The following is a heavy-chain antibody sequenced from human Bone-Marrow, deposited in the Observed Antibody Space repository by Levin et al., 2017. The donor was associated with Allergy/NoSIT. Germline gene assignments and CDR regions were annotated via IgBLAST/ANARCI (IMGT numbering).Heavy chain of an antibody. D-gene: IGHD1-1*01. J-gene: IGHJ6*03. V-gene: IGHV4-34*01. CDR2: INHSGST. Sequence: TSETLSLTCAVYGGSFSGYYWSWIRQPPGKGLEWIGEINHSGSTNYNPSLKSRVTISVDTSKNQFSLKLSSVTAADTAVYYCARRRTFYYYMDVWGKGTTVTVSS. CDR1: GGSFSGYY. CDR3: ARRRTFYYYMDV.